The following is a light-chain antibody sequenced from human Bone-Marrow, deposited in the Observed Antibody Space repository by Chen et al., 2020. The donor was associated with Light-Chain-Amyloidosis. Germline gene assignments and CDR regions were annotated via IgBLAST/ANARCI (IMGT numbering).Light chain of an antibody. V-gene: IGLV2-23*02. CDR3: CSYGGSRTTYV. CDR1: SGDVGSYNL. Sequence: QSALTQPASVSGSPGQSITISCTGASGDVGSYNLVSWYQQHPGKAPPLMIYDVSKRPSGVSIRFSGSKSGNTASLTISGLQAEDEADYYCCSYGGSRTTYVFGSGTKVIVL. J-gene: IGLJ1*01. CDR2: DVS.